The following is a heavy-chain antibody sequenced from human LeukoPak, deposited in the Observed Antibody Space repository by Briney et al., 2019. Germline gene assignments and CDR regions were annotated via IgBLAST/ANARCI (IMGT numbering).Heavy chain of an antibody. Sequence: ASVKVSCKASRYTFTSYGISWVRQAPGQGLEWMGWISAYNGNTNYAQKLQGRVTMTTDTSTRTAYMELRRLRSDDTAVYYCARDLEYIVVVPAAIVYFQHWGQGTLVTVSS. J-gene: IGHJ1*01. D-gene: IGHD2-2*02. CDR2: ISAYNGNT. CDR1: RYTFTSYG. CDR3: ARDLEYIVVVPAAIVYFQH. V-gene: IGHV1-18*01.